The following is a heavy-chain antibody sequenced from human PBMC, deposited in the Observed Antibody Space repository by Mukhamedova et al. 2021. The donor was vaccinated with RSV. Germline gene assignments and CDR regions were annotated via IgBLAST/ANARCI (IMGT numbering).Heavy chain of an antibody. V-gene: IGHV3-33*06. Sequence: EWVAVIWYDGSNKYYEDSVKGRFTISKDNSKNTRYLKMNTLRAEDTAMYYVAKGPGLGIIDALDIWGHGTMVTV. J-gene: IGHJ3*02. CDR2: IWYDGSNK. D-gene: IGHD3-16*01. CDR3: AKGPGLGIIDALDI.